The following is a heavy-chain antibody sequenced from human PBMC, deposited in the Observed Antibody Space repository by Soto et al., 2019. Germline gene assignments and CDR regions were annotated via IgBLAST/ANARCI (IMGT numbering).Heavy chain of an antibody. CDR1: GYTFTSYG. J-gene: IGHJ5*02. D-gene: IGHD1-26*01. CDR2: ISAYNGNT. V-gene: IGHV1-18*04. Sequence: VASVKVSCKASGYTFTSYGISWVRQAPGQGLEWMGWISAYNGNTNYAQKLQGRVTMTTDTSTSTAYMELRSLRSDDTAVYYCARDSVAIVGAGVYNWFDPWGQGTLVTVSS. CDR3: ARDSVAIVGAGVYNWFDP.